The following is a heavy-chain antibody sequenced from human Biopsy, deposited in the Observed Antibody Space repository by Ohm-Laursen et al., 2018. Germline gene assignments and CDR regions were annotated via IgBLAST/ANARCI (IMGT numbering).Heavy chain of an antibody. V-gene: IGHV4-59*02. D-gene: IGHD4-11*01. Sequence: PGTLSLTCTVSGDSVTKYYWSWIRQPPGKGLEWIGHIYYSVMTNYNPSLQSRVSISVDTSRNQVSLTLSSVTVADPAVYYCARDSGILNYGNFKYYHYYGMDVWGQGTKVTVSS. CDR2: IYYSVMT. J-gene: IGHJ6*02. CDR1: GDSVTKYY. CDR3: ARDSGILNYGNFKYYHYYGMDV.